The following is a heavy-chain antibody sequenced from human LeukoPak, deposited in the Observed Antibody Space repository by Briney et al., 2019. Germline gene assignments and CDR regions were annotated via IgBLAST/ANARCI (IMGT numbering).Heavy chain of an antibody. V-gene: IGHV3-74*01. CDR2: IKSDGST. Sequence: GGSLRLSCAASGFTFSSYWMHWVRQAPGKGLVWVSRIKSDGSTNYADSVKGRFTISRDNAKNTLSLQMNTLRAEDTGVYYCARAHYDILTGPNYFDYWGQGTLVTVSS. CDR3: ARAHYDILTGPNYFDY. CDR1: GFTFSSYW. D-gene: IGHD3-9*01. J-gene: IGHJ4*02.